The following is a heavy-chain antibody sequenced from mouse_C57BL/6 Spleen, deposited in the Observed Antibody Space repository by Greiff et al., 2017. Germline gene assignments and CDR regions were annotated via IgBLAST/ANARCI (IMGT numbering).Heavy chain of an antibody. D-gene: IGHD2-4*01. V-gene: IGHV1-82*01. Sequence: QVQLQQSGPELVKPGASVKISCKASGYAFSSSWMNWVKQRPGKGLEWIGRIYPGDGDTNYNGKFKGKATLTADKSSSTAYMQLSSLTSEDSAVYFCARDGVITSFFDYWGQGTTLTVSS. CDR3: ARDGVITSFFDY. CDR1: GYAFSSSW. J-gene: IGHJ2*01. CDR2: IYPGDGDT.